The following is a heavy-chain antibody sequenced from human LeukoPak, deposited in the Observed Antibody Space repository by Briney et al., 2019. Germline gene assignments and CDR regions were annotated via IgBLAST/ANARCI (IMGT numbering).Heavy chain of an antibody. CDR2: IYPGDSDT. J-gene: IGHJ6*03. CDR3: ARHQGPMVRGVPYYYYYYMDV. D-gene: IGHD3-10*01. Sequence: GESLKISCKGSGYSFTSYWIGWVRQMPGKGLEWMGIIYPGDSDTRYSPSFQGQVTISADKSISTAYLQWSSLKASDTAMYYCARHQGPMVRGVPYYYYYYMDVWGKGTTVTVSS. V-gene: IGHV5-51*01. CDR1: GYSFTSYW.